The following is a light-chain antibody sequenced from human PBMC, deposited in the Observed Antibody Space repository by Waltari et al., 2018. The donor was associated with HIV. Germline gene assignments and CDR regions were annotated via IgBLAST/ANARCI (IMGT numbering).Light chain of an antibody. CDR3: QAWDSSTVI. J-gene: IGLJ2*01. CDR1: KLGDKY. CDR2: QDT. Sequence: SYELTQPPSVSVSPGQTASITCSGDKLGDKYPSWYQQKPGQSPLLVIYQDTNRPSGIPERFSGSNSGNTATLTISGTQDTDEADYYCQAWDSSTVIFGGGTKLTVL. V-gene: IGLV3-1*01.